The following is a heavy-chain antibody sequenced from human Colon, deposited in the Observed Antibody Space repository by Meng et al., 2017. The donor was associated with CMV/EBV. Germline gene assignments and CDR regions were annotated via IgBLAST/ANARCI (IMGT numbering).Heavy chain of an antibody. V-gene: IGHV7-4-1*02. D-gene: IGHD7-27*01. CDR3: TRGSTWGY. CDR2: IHTHTGNP. CDR1: GYSFTTYT. Sequence: KVSCQASGYSFTTYTINWGLQAPGQGLGWMGWIHTHTGNPTYAQGLTGRFAFSSAAAITTAYLHISSLEPEDTAVYYCTRGSTWGYWGQGTLVTVSS. J-gene: IGHJ4*02.